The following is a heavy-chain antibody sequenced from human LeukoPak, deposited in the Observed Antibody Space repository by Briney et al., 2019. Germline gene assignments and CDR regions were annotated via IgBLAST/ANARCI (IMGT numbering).Heavy chain of an antibody. V-gene: IGHV1-2*06. CDR3: ARDRSGYSYGEPLDH. CDR2: INPNTGGT. J-gene: IGHJ4*02. Sequence: GASVKVSCKASGYTFTGYYLHWVRQAPGQGLEWLGLINPNTGGTDDAQKFQGRVTMTRDTSINTAYMELSRLRPDDTAVYYCARDRSGYSYGEPLDHWGQGTLVIVSS. CDR1: GYTFTGYY. D-gene: IGHD5-18*01.